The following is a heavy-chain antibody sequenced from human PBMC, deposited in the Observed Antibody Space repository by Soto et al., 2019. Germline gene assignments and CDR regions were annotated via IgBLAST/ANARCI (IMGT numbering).Heavy chain of an antibody. J-gene: IGHJ6*02. V-gene: IGHV6-1*01. CDR2: TYYRSKWYN. CDR1: GDSVSSNSAA. Sequence: PSQTLSLTCAISGDSVSSNSAAWNWIRQSPSRGLEWLGRTYYRSKWYNDYAVSVKSRITINPDTSKNQFSLQLNSVTPEDTAVYYCARVDEGITGTLFRLAVWGQGITVTVSS. CDR3: ARVDEGITGTLFRLAV. D-gene: IGHD1-20*01.